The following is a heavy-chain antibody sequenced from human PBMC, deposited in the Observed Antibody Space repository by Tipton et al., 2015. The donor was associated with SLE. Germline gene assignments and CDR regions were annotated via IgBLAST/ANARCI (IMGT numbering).Heavy chain of an antibody. CDR3: AKSPRFLGGYFQH. Sequence: SLRLSCAASGFTFSSYAMSWVRQAPGKGLEWVSAISGSGGSTYYADSVKGRFTISRDNSKNTLYLQMNSLRAEDTAVYYCAKSPRFLGGYFQHWGQGTLVTVSS. J-gene: IGHJ1*01. CDR2: ISGSGGST. CDR1: GFTFSSYA. D-gene: IGHD3-3*01. V-gene: IGHV3-23*01.